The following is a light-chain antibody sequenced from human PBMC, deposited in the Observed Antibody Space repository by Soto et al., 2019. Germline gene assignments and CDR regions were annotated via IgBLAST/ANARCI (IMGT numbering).Light chain of an antibody. V-gene: IGLV2-8*01. Sequence: QSALTQPPSASGSPGQSVTISCTGTSSDVGKYDYVSWFQHHPGKAPKLIIYEVSKRPSGVPDRFSGSKSGSTASLTVSGLQTEDEADYYCNSYVAGSNVFGNGTKLTV. CDR1: SSDVGKYDY. CDR2: EVS. J-gene: IGLJ1*01. CDR3: NSYVAGSNV.